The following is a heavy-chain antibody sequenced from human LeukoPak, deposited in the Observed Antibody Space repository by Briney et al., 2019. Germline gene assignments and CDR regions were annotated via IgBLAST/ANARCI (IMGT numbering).Heavy chain of an antibody. V-gene: IGHV3-9*01. CDR1: GFTFDDYA. CDR3: ARDPFPYSSGLI. D-gene: IGHD6-19*01. Sequence: GGSLRLSCAASGFTFDDYAMHWVRQAPGKGLEWVSGISWNSGSIGYADSVKGRFTISRDNAKNSLYLQMNSLRAEDTAVYYCARDPFPYSSGLIWGQGTLVTVSS. J-gene: IGHJ4*02. CDR2: ISWNSGSI.